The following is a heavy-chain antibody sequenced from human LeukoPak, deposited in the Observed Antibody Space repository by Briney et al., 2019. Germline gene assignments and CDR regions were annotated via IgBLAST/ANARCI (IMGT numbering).Heavy chain of an antibody. CDR3: ARHAVVGVDP. CDR2: MNPNSGNT. Sequence: GASAKVSCKASGYTFTSYNINWVRQATGQGLEWMGWMNPNSGNTGYAQKFQGRVTLTRNTSISTAYMELSSLRSDDTAVYYCARHAVVGVDPWGQGTRVTVSS. J-gene: IGHJ5*02. D-gene: IGHD6-19*01. V-gene: IGHV1-8*01. CDR1: GYTFTSYN.